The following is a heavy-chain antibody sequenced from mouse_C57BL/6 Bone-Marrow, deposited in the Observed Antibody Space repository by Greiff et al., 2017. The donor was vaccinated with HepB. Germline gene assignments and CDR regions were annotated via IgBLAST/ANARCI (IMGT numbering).Heavy chain of an antibody. D-gene: IGHD1-1*01. J-gene: IGHJ4*01. CDR3: ARHYYGSSSYAMDY. V-gene: IGHV5-9*01. CDR1: GFTFSSYT. CDR2: ISGGGGNT. Sequence: EVQRVESGGGLVKPGGSLKLSCAASGFTFSSYTMSWVRQTPEKRLEWVATISGGGGNTYYPDSVKGRFTISRDNAKNTLYLQMSSLRSEDTALYYCARHYYGSSSYAMDYWGQGTSVTVSS.